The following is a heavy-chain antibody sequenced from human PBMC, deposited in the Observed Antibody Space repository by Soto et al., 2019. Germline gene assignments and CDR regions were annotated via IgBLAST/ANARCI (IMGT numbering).Heavy chain of an antibody. V-gene: IGHV7-4-1*01. D-gene: IGHD6-13*01. CDR2: INTNTGNP. CDR3: ARDSSSFWYLVPYYYYGMDV. CDR1: GYTFTSYA. J-gene: IGHJ6*02. Sequence: ASVKVSCKASGYTFTSYAMNWVRQAPGQGLEWMGWINTNTGNPTYAQGFTGRFVFSLDTSVSTAYLQICSLKAEDTAVYYCARDSSSFWYLVPYYYYGMDVWGQGTTVTGSS.